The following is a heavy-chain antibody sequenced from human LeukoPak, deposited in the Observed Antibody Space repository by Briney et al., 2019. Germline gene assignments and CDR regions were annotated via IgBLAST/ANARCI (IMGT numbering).Heavy chain of an antibody. CDR2: IYYSGNP. V-gene: IGHV4-59*01. Sequence: SETLSLTCTVSGGSISVYYWSWVRQPPGEGLEWIGYIYYSGNPYYNPSLKSRLTISVDTSKNQFSLKLSSVTAADTAVYYCARGRNGFWSGYYSDAFDIWGQGTMVTVSS. CDR1: GGSISVYY. J-gene: IGHJ3*02. CDR3: ARGRNGFWSGYYSDAFDI. D-gene: IGHD3-3*01.